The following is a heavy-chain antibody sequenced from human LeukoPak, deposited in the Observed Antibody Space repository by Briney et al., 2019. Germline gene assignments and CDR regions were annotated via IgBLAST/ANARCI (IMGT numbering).Heavy chain of an antibody. D-gene: IGHD3-10*01. Sequence: PGGSLRLSCAASGFTFRSYTMNWVRQAPGKGLEWVSSISSSGSYIYYADSVKGRFTISRDNAKNSLYLQMNSLRAEDTAVYYCAKWGLALYGSGSLLDYWGQGTLVTVSS. CDR1: GFTFRSYT. J-gene: IGHJ4*02. CDR3: AKWGLALYGSGSLLDY. CDR2: ISSSGSYI. V-gene: IGHV3-21*04.